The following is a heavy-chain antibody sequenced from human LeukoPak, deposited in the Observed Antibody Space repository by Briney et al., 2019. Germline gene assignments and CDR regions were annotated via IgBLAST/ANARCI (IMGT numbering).Heavy chain of an antibody. J-gene: IGHJ4*02. CDR1: GFTVSSNY. V-gene: IGHV3-53*01. D-gene: IGHD6-19*01. Sequence: GGSLRLSCAASGFTVSSNYMNWVRQAPGKGLEWVSVIYSGGSTYYADSVKGRFTISRDNSKNTLYLQMNSLRAEDTAVYYCARVSSGWYFDYWGQGTLVTVSS. CDR2: IYSGGST. CDR3: ARVSSGWYFDY.